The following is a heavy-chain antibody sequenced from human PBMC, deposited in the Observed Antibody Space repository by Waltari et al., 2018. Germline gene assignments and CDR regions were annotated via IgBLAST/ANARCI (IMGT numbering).Heavy chain of an antibody. J-gene: IGHJ4*02. CDR1: GFTFRSSA. CDR2: ISGSGGST. Sequence: EVQLLESGGGLVQPGGSLRLSCAASGFTFRSSAMSWVRQAPGKGLDWVSAISGSGGSTYYADSVKGRFTISRDNSKNTLYLQMNSLRAEDTAVYYCAKGNVDTAMVNWGQGTLVTVSS. V-gene: IGHV3-23*01. CDR3: AKGNVDTAMVN. D-gene: IGHD5-18*01.